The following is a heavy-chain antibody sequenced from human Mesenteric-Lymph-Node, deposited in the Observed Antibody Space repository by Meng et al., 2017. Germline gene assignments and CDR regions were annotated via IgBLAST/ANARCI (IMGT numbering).Heavy chain of an antibody. CDR1: GYTFTSYG. J-gene: IGHJ4*02. D-gene: IGHD5-12*01. Sequence: ASVKVSCKASGYTFTSYGISWVRQAPGQGLEWMGWISAYNGNTNYAQKLQGRVTMTTDTSTSTAYMELRSLRAEDTAVYYCTRLSGYVDSNWGQGTLVTVSS. CDR3: TRLSGYVDSN. CDR2: ISAYNGNT. V-gene: IGHV1-18*01.